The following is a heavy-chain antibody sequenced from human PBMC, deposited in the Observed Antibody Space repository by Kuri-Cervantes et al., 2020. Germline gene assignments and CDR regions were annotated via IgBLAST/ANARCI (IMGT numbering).Heavy chain of an antibody. V-gene: IGHV1-8*03. Sequence: ASVKVSCKASGYNFNTYDINWVRQATGQGLEWMGWMNTNSGKTGYAQKFQGRVTITTDESTSTAYMELCSLRSEDTAVYYCARPGGQYYHDSSGYYYGGYFNFWGQGTLVTVSS. J-gene: IGHJ4*02. CDR1: GYNFNTYD. CDR2: MNTNSGKT. CDR3: ARPGGQYYHDSSGYYYGGYFNF. D-gene: IGHD3-22*01.